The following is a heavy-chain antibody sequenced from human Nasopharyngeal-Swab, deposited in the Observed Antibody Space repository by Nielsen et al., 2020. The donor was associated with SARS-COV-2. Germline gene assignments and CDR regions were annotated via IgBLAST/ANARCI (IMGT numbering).Heavy chain of an antibody. CDR2: MNPNSGNT. D-gene: IGHD3-16*01. J-gene: IGHJ4*02. Sequence: WVRQAPGQGLEWMGWMNPNSGNTGYAQKFQGRVTMTRNTSISTAYMDLSSLRSEDTAVYYCARDGYYDYVWGSSTSYFDYWGQGTLVTVSS. CDR3: ARDGYYDYVWGSSTSYFDY. V-gene: IGHV1-8*01.